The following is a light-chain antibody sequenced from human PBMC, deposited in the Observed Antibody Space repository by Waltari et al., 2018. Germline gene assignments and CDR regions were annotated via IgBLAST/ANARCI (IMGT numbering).Light chain of an antibody. V-gene: IGKV1-39*01. J-gene: IGKJ3*01. Sequence: DIQMTQSPFSLFASIGDKVTMTCRASRRISNYVNWYQHKLGEVPKLLIYSTSTLNSGVPSRFSGSASGTDFTLTITSLQPEDFATYYCQQSYDIPFIFGPGTKVNLK. CDR2: STS. CDR1: RRISNY. CDR3: QQSYDIPFI.